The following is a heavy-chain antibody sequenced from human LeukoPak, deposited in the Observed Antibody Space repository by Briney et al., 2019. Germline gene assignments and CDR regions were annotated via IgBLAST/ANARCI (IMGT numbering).Heavy chain of an antibody. V-gene: IGHV3-74*01. CDR1: GFTLSSYW. CDR2: INSDERSI. CDR3: ARELLWFGETSLDP. D-gene: IGHD3-10*01. Sequence: GGSLRLSCAASGFTLSSYWMNWVRQVPGKGLVWVSRINSDERSISYADSVKGRFTISRDNAKNTLYLQMNSLRAEDTAVYYCARELLWFGETSLDPWGQGTLVTVSS. J-gene: IGHJ5*02.